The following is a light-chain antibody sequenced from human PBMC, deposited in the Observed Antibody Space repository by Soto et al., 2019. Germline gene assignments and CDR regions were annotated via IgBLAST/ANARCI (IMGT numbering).Light chain of an antibody. CDR3: MQALQTRT. Sequence: ILQTHAPPSPPLYPGAPGPISGSSSQGLLHSNGYNYLDWYLQKPGQSPQLLIYLGSNRASGVPDRFSGSGSGTDFTLKISRVEAEDVGVYYCMQALQTRTFGQGTKVDIK. CDR2: LGS. V-gene: IGKV2-28*01. CDR1: QGLLHSNGYNY. J-gene: IGKJ1*01.